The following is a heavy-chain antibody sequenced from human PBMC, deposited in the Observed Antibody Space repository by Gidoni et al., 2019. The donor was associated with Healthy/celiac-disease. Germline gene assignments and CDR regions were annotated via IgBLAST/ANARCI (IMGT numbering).Heavy chain of an antibody. V-gene: IGHV5-51*01. CDR3: ARGFSTAGYGDYPEYFQH. Sequence: EVQLVQSGAEVNKPGESLKISCKGSGYSFTSYCIGWVRQMPGKGLEWMGIIYPGDSDTRYSPSFQGQVTISADKSISTAYLQWSSLKASDTAMYYCARGFSTAGYGDYPEYFQHWGQGTLVTVSS. CDR1: GYSFTSYC. CDR2: IYPGDSDT. D-gene: IGHD4-17*01. J-gene: IGHJ1*01.